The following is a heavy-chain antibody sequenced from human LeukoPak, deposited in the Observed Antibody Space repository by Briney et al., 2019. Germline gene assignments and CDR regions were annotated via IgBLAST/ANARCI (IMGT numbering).Heavy chain of an antibody. CDR3: AKDPRGGGYTYNWFDP. V-gene: IGHV3-23*01. CDR1: GFTFSSYA. Sequence: GGSLRLSCAASGFTFSSYAMSWVRQAPGKGLEWVTIVSGSGGSTYYADSLKGRFTISRDNSKNTLYLQMNSLRAEDTAVYYCAKDPRGGGYTYNWFDPWGQGTLVTVSS. D-gene: IGHD5-24*01. CDR2: VSGSGGST. J-gene: IGHJ5*02.